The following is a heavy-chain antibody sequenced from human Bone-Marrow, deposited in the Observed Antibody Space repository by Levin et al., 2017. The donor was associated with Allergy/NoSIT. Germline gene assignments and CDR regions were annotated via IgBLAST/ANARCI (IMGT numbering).Heavy chain of an antibody. V-gene: IGHV3-74*01. D-gene: IGHD4-17*01. CDR1: GFNFSSYW. Sequence: GESLKISCSASGFNFSSYWMHWVRQAPGKGLVWVSRLHRAGLLPSYADSVKGRFTISRDNAKNTLYLQMNSLRAEDTSVYYCARDRVTTNWYFDLWSRGTLVTVSS. CDR2: LHRAGLLP. J-gene: IGHJ2*01. CDR3: ARDRVTTNWYFDL.